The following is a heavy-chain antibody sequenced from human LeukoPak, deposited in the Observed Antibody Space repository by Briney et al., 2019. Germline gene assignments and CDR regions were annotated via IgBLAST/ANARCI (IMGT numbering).Heavy chain of an antibody. CDR2: IYYSGST. CDR1: GGSISSGGYY. J-gene: IGHJ5*02. CDR3: ARGSSDGWLLKYNWFDP. Sequence: SQTLSLTCTVSGGSISSGGYYWSWLRQHPGKGLEWIGYIYYSGSTNYNPSLKSRVTISVDTSKNQFSLKLSSVTAADTAVYYCARGSSDGWLLKYNWFDPWGQGTLVTVSS. D-gene: IGHD2-21*02. V-gene: IGHV4-61*08.